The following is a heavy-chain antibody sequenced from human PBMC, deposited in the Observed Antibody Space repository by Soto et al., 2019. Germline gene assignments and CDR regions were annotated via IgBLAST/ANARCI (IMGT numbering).Heavy chain of an antibody. CDR2: IYYSGST. D-gene: IGHD6-13*01. Sequence: QLQLQESGPGLVKPSETLSLTCTVSGGSISSSSYYWGWIRQPPGKGLEWIGSIYYSGSTYYNPSLKSRVTISVDTSKNQFSLKLSSVTAADTAVYYCASPAAATVDWYFDLWGRGTLVTVSS. CDR1: GGSISSSSYY. V-gene: IGHV4-39*01. CDR3: ASPAAATVDWYFDL. J-gene: IGHJ2*01.